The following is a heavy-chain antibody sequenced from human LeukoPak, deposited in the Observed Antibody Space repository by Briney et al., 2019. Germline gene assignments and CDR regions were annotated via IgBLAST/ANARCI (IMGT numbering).Heavy chain of an antibody. CDR1: GFTFDDYA. D-gene: IGHD5-18*01. J-gene: IGHJ6*02. Sequence: GGSLRLSCAASGFTFDDYAMHWVRQAPGKGLEWVSGISWNSGSIGYADSVKGRFTISRDNAKNSLYLQMNSLRAEDTALYYCAKTQLSRRDYYYYGMDVWGQGTTVTVSS. V-gene: IGHV3-9*01. CDR3: AKTQLSRRDYYYYGMDV. CDR2: ISWNSGSI.